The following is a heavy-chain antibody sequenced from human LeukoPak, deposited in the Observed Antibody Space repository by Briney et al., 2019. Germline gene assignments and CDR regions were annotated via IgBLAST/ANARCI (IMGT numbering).Heavy chain of an antibody. V-gene: IGHV1-2*02. D-gene: IGHD3-22*01. CDR2: INPNSGGT. CDR1: GYTFTGYY. Sequence: ASVKVSCKASGYTFTGYYMHWVRQAPGQGLEWMGWINPNSGGTNYAQKFQGRVTMTRDTSISTAYMELSRLRSDDTAVYYCARDFGSMWGYDSSGYYYRWGQGTLVTVSS. J-gene: IGHJ4*02. CDR3: ARDFGSMWGYDSSGYYYR.